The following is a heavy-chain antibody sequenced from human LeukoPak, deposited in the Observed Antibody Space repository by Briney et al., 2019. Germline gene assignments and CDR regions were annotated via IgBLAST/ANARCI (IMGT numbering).Heavy chain of an antibody. CDR3: ARSELTHYYSMDV. CDR1: GGSISSHY. J-gene: IGHJ6*02. Sequence: SETLSLTCTVSGGSISSHYWTWIRQPPGKGLEWIGYIYYIGSTNYNPSLKSRVTISVDTSKNQFSLKLSSVTAADTAVYYCARSELTHYYSMDVWGQGTTVTVSS. D-gene: IGHD1-26*01. V-gene: IGHV4-59*11. CDR2: IYYIGST.